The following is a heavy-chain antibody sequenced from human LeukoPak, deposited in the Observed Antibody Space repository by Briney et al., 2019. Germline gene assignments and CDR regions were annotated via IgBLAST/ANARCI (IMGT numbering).Heavy chain of an antibody. J-gene: IGHJ4*02. CDR1: GFTFSNYY. CDR2: ISSSGSTI. Sequence: GGSLRLSCVASGFTFSNYYMSWIRQAPGRGLEWVSYISSSGSTIYYADSVKGRFTISRDNVKNSLYLRMNSLRAEDTAVYYCARGLGRSTASAGTDYWGQGTLVTVSS. V-gene: IGHV3-11*01. CDR3: ARGLGRSTASAGTDY. D-gene: IGHD6-13*01.